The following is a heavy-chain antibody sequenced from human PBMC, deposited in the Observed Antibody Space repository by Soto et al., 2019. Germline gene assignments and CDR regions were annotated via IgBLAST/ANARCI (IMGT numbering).Heavy chain of an antibody. CDR1: GGSISNHY. J-gene: IGHJ4*02. CDR2: IYYNGNT. Sequence: SETLSLTCTVSGGSISNHYWSWIRQPPGKGLEWIGYIYYNGNTNYNPSLKSRVTMSVDTSKNQFSLQLNSVTPEDTAVYYCARDRTIAAADTYYFDFWGQGTLVTVSS. V-gene: IGHV4-59*11. CDR3: ARDRTIAAADTYYFDF. D-gene: IGHD6-13*01.